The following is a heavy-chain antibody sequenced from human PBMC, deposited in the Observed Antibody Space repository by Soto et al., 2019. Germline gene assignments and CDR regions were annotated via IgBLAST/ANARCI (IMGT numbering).Heavy chain of an antibody. CDR2: IYYSGST. D-gene: IGHD5-12*01. CDR3: ARVKGAMATIRGIDY. V-gene: IGHV4-31*03. CDR1: GGSISSGGYY. Sequence: SETLSLTCTVSGGSISSGGYYWSWIRQDPGKGLEWIGYIYYSGSTYYNPSLKSRVTISVDTSKNQFSLKLSSVTAADTAVYYCARVKGAMATIRGIDYWGQGTLVTVSS. J-gene: IGHJ4*02.